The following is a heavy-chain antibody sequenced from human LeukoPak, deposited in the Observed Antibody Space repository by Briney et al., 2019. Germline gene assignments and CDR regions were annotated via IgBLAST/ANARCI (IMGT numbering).Heavy chain of an antibody. Sequence: PGGSLRLSCAASGLTFSSYSMNWVRQAPGKGLEWVSYISSSSSTIYYADSVKGRFTISRDNAKNSLYLQMNSLRAEDTAVYYCARDYYDSSGYFDYWGQGTLVTVSS. CDR3: ARDYYDSSGYFDY. J-gene: IGHJ4*02. D-gene: IGHD3-22*01. CDR1: GLTFSSYS. V-gene: IGHV3-48*04. CDR2: ISSSSSTI.